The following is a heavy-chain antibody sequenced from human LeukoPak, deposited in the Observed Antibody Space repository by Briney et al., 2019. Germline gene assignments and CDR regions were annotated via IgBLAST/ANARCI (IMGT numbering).Heavy chain of an antibody. CDR2: ITSSSSYI. CDR1: GFTFSSYS. V-gene: IGHV3-21*01. Sequence: GGSLRLSCAASGFTFSSYSMNWVRQAPGKGLEWVSSITSSSSYIYYADSVKGRFTISRDNAENSLYLQMTSLRAEDTAVYYCARVDYGSVSQLDYWGQGTLVTVSS. CDR3: ARVDYGSVSQLDY. J-gene: IGHJ4*02. D-gene: IGHD3-10*01.